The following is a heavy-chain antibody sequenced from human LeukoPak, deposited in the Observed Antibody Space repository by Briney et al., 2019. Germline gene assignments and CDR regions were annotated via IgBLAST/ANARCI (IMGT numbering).Heavy chain of an antibody. CDR2: ISPNTGGT. V-gene: IGHV1-2*02. Sequence: ASVKVSCKASGYTFTGYYMHWVRQAPGQGLEWMGWISPNTGGTNYAQKFQGRVTMTRDTSNSTAYMERSSLRSDDTAVYYCARDLSYGTPAEYFHHWGQGTLVTVSS. CDR3: ARDLSYGTPAEYFHH. D-gene: IGHD1-26*01. CDR1: GYTFTGYY. J-gene: IGHJ1*01.